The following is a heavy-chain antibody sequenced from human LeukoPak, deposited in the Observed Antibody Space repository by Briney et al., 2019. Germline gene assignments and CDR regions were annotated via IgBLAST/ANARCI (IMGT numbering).Heavy chain of an antibody. Sequence: SETLSLTCTVSGGSITSSGHYWSWIRHHPGKGLEWIGYIYYSGNTYHSPSLKSRVTMSVDRSKNQFSLKLNSVTAADTAVYYCARAGKRGYYYYGMDVWGQGTTVTVSS. CDR2: IYYSGNT. CDR3: ARAGKRGYYYYGMDV. V-gene: IGHV4-31*03. J-gene: IGHJ6*02. CDR1: GGSITSSGHY.